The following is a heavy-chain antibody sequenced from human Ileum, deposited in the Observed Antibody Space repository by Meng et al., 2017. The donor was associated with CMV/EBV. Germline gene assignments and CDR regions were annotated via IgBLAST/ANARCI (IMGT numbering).Heavy chain of an antibody. CDR1: GGSVSGDY. Sequence: TWAAYGGSVSGDYWRGIRQPPGKGLEWSREINHSGTTNYNPYIKRRVTISVETSKNKVYLKLRCVTAEDTAVYYSARGGGSSGGLNYRGQGTLVTVSS. CDR2: INHSGTT. D-gene: IGHD6-19*01. CDR3: ARGGGSSGGLNY. V-gene: IGHV4-34*01. J-gene: IGHJ4*02.